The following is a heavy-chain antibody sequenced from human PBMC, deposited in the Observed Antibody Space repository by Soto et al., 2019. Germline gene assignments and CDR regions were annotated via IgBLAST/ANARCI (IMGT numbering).Heavy chain of an antibody. Sequence: SETLSLTCAVYGGSFSGYYWSWIRQPPGKGLEWIGEINHSGSTNYNPSLKSRVTISVDTSKNQFSLKLSSVTAADTAVYYCARGRDWIYYFDYWGQGTLVTVSS. CDR2: INHSGST. J-gene: IGHJ4*02. CDR3: ARGRDWIYYFDY. D-gene: IGHD2-2*03. V-gene: IGHV4-34*01. CDR1: GGSFSGYY.